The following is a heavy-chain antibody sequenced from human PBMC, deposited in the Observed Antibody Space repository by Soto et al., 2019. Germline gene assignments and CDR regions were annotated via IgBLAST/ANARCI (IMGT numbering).Heavy chain of an antibody. CDR3: ARALPPLSIAARHFDY. V-gene: IGHV4-31*03. J-gene: IGHJ4*02. CDR2: IYYSGST. D-gene: IGHD6-6*01. CDR1: GGSISSGGYY. Sequence: QVQLQESGPGLVKPSQTLSLTCTVSGGSISSGGYYWSWIRQHPGKGLEWIGYIYYSGSTYYNPSLKSRVTISVDTSKNQFSLKLSSVTAADTAVYYCARALPPLSIAARHFDYWGQGTLVTVSS.